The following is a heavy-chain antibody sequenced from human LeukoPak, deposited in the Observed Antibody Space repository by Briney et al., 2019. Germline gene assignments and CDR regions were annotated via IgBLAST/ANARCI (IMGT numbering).Heavy chain of an antibody. Sequence: ASVKVSCKASGYTFTGYYMHWVRQAPGQGLEWMGWINPNSGGTNYAQKFQGRVTMTRDTSISTAYMELSRLRSDNTAVYYCARDLEWLYPGGAFDIWGQGTMVTVSS. CDR1: GYTFTGYY. V-gene: IGHV1-2*02. D-gene: IGHD3-3*01. CDR2: INPNSGGT. J-gene: IGHJ3*02. CDR3: ARDLEWLYPGGAFDI.